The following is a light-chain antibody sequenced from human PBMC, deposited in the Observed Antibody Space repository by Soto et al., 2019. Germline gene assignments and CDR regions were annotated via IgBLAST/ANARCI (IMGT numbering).Light chain of an antibody. Sequence: DIQMTQSPSSLSASVGDRVTLTCRASQNIRMYLNWYQQKPGKAPKILIYGASSLYSGVPSRFSGSGSETDYTLTISNLQPEDFASYICQQSFNIPWTFCQGTTIDI. CDR2: GAS. CDR3: QQSFNIPWT. V-gene: IGKV1-39*01. CDR1: QNIRMY. J-gene: IGKJ1*01.